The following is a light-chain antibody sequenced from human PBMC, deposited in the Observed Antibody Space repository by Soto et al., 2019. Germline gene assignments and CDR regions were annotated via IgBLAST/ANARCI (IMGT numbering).Light chain of an antibody. CDR1: RSDIGGYNY. CDR3: RSYTSSSTYV. CDR2: EVN. Sequence: QSAPAQPASVSGSPGQSITISCSGTRSDIGGYNYVSWYQHHPGKAPKLMIYEVNTRPSGVSDRFSGSKSGNTASLTISGLQAEDEADYYCRSYTSSSTYVFGSGTKVTVL. J-gene: IGLJ1*01. V-gene: IGLV2-14*01.